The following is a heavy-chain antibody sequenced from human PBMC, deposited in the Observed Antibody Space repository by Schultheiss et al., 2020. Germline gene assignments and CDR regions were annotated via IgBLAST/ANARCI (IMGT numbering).Heavy chain of an antibody. V-gene: IGHV3-21*04. J-gene: IGHJ6*03. CDR2: ISSSSSYI. CDR1: GFTFSSYS. CDR3: ARHSGSKITSRRHHSHYYMDV. Sequence: WGSLRLSCAASGFTFSSYSMNWVRQAPGKGLEWVSSISSSSSYIYYADSVKGRFTISRDNTKKSLGLQMNSLRAEDTAVYYCARHSGSKITSRRHHSHYYMDVWGKGTMVTVSS. D-gene: IGHD1-14*01.